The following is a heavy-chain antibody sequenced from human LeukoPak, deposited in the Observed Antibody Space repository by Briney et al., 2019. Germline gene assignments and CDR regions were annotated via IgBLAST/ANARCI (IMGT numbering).Heavy chain of an antibody. D-gene: IGHD3-10*01. CDR1: GGSISSYY. CDR2: MYYSGST. V-gene: IGHV4-59*01. Sequence: PSETLSLTCTVSGGSISSYYWSWIRQPPGKGLEWIAYMYYSGSTNYNPSLKSRVTISVDTSKNQFSLKLSSVTAADPAVYYCAKENSGRYAWFDPWGQGTLVTVSS. J-gene: IGHJ5*02. CDR3: AKENSGRYAWFDP.